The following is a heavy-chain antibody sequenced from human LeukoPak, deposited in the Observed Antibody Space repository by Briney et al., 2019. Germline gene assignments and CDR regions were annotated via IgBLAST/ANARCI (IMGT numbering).Heavy chain of an antibody. V-gene: IGHV4-39*01. CDR3: ASSYYGDYNDY. CDR2: IYYSGST. J-gene: IGHJ4*02. CDR1: GGSISSSSYY. Sequence: SETLSLTCTVSGGSISSSSYYWGWIRQPPGKGLEWIGSIYYSGSTYYNPSLKSRVAISVDTSKNQFSLKLSSVTAADTAVYYCASSYYGDYNDYWGQGTLVTVSS. D-gene: IGHD1-26*01.